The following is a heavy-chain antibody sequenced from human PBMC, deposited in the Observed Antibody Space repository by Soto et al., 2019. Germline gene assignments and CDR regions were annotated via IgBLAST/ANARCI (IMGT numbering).Heavy chain of an antibody. CDR1: GFTFSSYA. D-gene: IGHD3-16*02. CDR3: AKTPHYYDYVWGSYRLDY. V-gene: IGHV3-23*01. CDR2: ISGSGGST. J-gene: IGHJ4*02. Sequence: PGGSLRLSCAASGFTFSSYAMSWVRQAPGKGLEWVSAISGSGGSTYYADSVKGRFTTSRDNSKNTLCLQMNSLRAEDTAVYYCAKTPHYYDYVWGSYRLDYWGQGTLVTVSS.